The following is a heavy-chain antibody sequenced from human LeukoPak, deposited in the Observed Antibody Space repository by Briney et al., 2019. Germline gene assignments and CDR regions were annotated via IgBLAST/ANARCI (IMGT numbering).Heavy chain of an antibody. D-gene: IGHD3-16*01. Sequence: SETLSLTCTVSGGSINSYYWSWIRQPPGKGLEWIGYISYSGSTNYNPSLKSRVTISVDTSKNQFSLKLSSVTAADTAVYYCVRGSTLRHYQYWGQGTLVTVSS. V-gene: IGHV4-59*08. CDR2: ISYSGST. CDR3: VRGSTLRHYQY. J-gene: IGHJ4*02. CDR1: GGSINSYY.